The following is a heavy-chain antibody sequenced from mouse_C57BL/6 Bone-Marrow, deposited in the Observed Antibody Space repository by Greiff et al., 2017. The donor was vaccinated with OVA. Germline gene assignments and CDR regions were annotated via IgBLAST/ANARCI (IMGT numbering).Heavy chain of an antibody. J-gene: IGHJ2*01. D-gene: IGHD1-1*01. CDR2: INPSSGYT. Sequence: VKLQQSGAELAKPGASVKLSCKASGYTFTSYWMHWVKQRPGQGLEWIGYINPSSGYTKYNQKFKSKATLTVDTSSSTAYMQLSSLTSEDSAVYYCITPYFDYWGQGTTLTVSS. V-gene: IGHV1-7*01. CDR3: ITPYFDY. CDR1: GYTFTSYW.